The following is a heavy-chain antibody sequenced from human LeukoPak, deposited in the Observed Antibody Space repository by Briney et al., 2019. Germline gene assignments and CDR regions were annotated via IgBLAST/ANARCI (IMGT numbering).Heavy chain of an antibody. Sequence: PSETLCLTCTVSGGSISNYYWSWIRQPPGKGLEWIGYIYYSGSTNHNPSLKSRVTISVDTSKNQFSLKLSSVTAAATAVYYCASDRPATENWYFDLWGRGTLVTVSS. D-gene: IGHD1-26*01. CDR3: ASDRPATENWYFDL. CDR2: IYYSGST. J-gene: IGHJ2*01. CDR1: GGSISNYY. V-gene: IGHV4-59*01.